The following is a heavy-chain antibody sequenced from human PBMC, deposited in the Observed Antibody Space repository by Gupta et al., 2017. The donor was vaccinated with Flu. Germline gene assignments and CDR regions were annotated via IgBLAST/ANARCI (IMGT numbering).Heavy chain of an antibody. CDR2: ISGSGGST. D-gene: IGHD2-15*01. V-gene: IGHV3-23*01. CDR3: AKERGYCSGGSCYPGRSFDY. CDR1: GFTFSSYA. Sequence: EVQLLESGGGLVQPGGSLRLSCAASGFTFSSYAMSWVRQAPGKGLEWVSAISGSGGSTYYADSVKGRFTISRDNSKNTLYLQMNSLRAEDTAVYYCAKERGYCSGGSCYPGRSFDYWGQGTLVTVSS. J-gene: IGHJ4*02.